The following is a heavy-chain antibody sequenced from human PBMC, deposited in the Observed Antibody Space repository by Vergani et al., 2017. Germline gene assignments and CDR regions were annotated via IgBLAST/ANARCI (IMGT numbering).Heavy chain of an antibody. CDR1: GGSISSGGYS. CDR3: ARWGGWSYGAFDI. J-gene: IGHJ3*02. CDR2: IYHSGST. V-gene: IGHV4-30-2*01. Sequence: QLQLQESGSGLVKPSQTLSLTCAVSGGSISSGGYSWSWIRQPPGKGLEWIGYIYHSGSTYYNPSLKSRITISVDRSKNQFSLKLSSVTAADTAVYYCARWGGWSYGAFDIWGQGTMVTVSS. D-gene: IGHD1-26*01.